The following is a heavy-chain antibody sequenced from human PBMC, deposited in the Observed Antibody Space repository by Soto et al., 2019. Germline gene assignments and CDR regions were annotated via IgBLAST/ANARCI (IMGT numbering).Heavy chain of an antibody. V-gene: IGHV1-69*02. CDR2: IIPILGIA. CDR1: GGTFSSYT. CDR3: ARGAYYYDSSGTDAFDI. J-gene: IGHJ3*02. D-gene: IGHD3-22*01. Sequence: QVQLVQSGAEVKKPGSSVKVSCKASGGTFSSYTISWVRQAPGQGLEWMGRIIPILGIANYAQKFQGRVTITADKSTSTAYMELSSLRSEDTAVYYCARGAYYYDSSGTDAFDIWGQGTMVTVSS.